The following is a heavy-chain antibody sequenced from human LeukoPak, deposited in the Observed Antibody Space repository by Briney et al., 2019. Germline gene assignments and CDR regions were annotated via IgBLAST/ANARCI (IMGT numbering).Heavy chain of an antibody. J-gene: IGHJ4*02. D-gene: IGHD6-6*01. Sequence: SETLSLTCTVSGGSISSYYWTWIRQPPGKGLEWVGYIYHSGSTDYNPSLKSRVTMSLDTPKNQFSLKLSSVTAADTAVYYCAREGMYSSSSYFDYWGQGTLVTVSS. CDR3: AREGMYSSSSYFDY. CDR1: GGSISSYY. CDR2: IYHSGST. V-gene: IGHV4-59*01.